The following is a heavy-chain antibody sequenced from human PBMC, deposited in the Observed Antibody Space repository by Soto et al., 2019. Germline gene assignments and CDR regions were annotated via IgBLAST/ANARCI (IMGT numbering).Heavy chain of an antibody. D-gene: IGHD3-10*01. CDR3: ARGVRGHYGFDV. CDR2: IRGDGNSI. V-gene: IGHV3-74*01. CDR1: EFTFTDYW. Sequence: EVQVVESGGGLAQPGGSLRLSCAASEFTFTDYWMHWVRQAPGRGLVWVSRIRGDGNSINYADFVRGRFTISRDNDKNTLYLQMRSLRVEDTAVYYCARGVRGHYGFDVWGQGTMVTVSS. J-gene: IGHJ3*01.